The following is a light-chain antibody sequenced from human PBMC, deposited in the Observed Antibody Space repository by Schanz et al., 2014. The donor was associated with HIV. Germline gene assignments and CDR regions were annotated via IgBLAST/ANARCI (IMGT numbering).Light chain of an antibody. CDR3: AGWDDSLNGWV. V-gene: IGLV1-44*01. CDR1: NSNLRSNA. J-gene: IGLJ3*02. CDR2: NSY. Sequence: QSVLSQPPSASGTPGQRVTISCSVSNSNLRSNAVNWYQHLPGTAPKLLIYNSYHRPSGVPDRFSGSGSGTSASLAISGLQSDDEGDYYCAGWDDSLNGWVFGGGTKLTVL.